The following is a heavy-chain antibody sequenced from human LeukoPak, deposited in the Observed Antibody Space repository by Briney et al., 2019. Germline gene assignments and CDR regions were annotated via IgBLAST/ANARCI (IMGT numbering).Heavy chain of an antibody. CDR1: GHTFTDYF. V-gene: IGHV1-46*01. CDR2: INPRDGTT. D-gene: IGHD3-10*01. Sequence: ASVKISCKASGHTFTDYFPQWVRQAPGQGLDWMGIINPRDGTTNYTQKFQGRVTMTRDTSTNTVYMELSGLKSEHTAVYYCAGYNEDVPTDIWGQGTMVTVSS. CDR3: AGYNEDVPTDI. J-gene: IGHJ3*02.